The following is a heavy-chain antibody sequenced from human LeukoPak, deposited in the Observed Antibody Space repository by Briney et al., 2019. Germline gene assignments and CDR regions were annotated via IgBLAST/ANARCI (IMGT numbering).Heavy chain of an antibody. J-gene: IGHJ4*02. D-gene: IGHD3-22*01. CDR3: ARRDDGYYFDL. CDR2: FGKSGNT. CDR1: GFTFSTYT. Sequence: GGSLRLSCAATGFTFSTYTMSWVRQAPGKGLEWVSTFGKSGNTYYADSMKGRFTISRDNSKNTLFLQMNSPRAEDTAVYYCARRDDGYYFDLWGQGTLVTVSS. V-gene: IGHV3-23*01.